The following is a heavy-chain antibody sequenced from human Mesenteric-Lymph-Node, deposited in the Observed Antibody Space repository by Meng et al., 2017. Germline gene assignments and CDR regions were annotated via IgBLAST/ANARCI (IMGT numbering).Heavy chain of an antibody. CDR2: IYYSGST. V-gene: IGHV4-39*07. CDR1: GGSISSSSYY. D-gene: IGHD6-13*01. J-gene: IGHJ4*02. Sequence: SETLSLTCTVSGGSISSSSYYWGWIRQPPGKGLEWIGSIYYSGSTYYNPSLKSRVTISVDTSKNQFSLKLSSVTAADTAVYYCARGDSRDDYFDYWGQGTLVTVSS. CDR3: ARGDSRDDYFDY.